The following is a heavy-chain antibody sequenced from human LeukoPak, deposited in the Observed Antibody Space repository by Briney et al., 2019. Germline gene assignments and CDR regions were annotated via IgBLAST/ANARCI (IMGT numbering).Heavy chain of an antibody. Sequence: ASVKVSCKASGYTFTSYGISWVRQAPGQGLEWMGWINPNSGGTNYAQKFQGRVTMTRDTSISTAYMELSRLRSDDTAVYYCARPYDSSDYWGQGTLVTVSS. CDR2: INPNSGGT. CDR1: GYTFTSYG. J-gene: IGHJ4*02. CDR3: ARPYDSSDY. D-gene: IGHD3-22*01. V-gene: IGHV1-2*02.